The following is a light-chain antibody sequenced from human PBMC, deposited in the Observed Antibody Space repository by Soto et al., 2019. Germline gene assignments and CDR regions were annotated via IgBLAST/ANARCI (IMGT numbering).Light chain of an antibody. CDR1: SSDVGGYNY. CDR2: EVS. CDR3: ISHAGSNNLV. Sequence: QSALTQPPSASGSPGQSVTISCTGTSSDVGGYNYVSWYQGHPGKAPKLMIYEVSRRPSVVPDRFSGSKSGNTASLTVSGLQTEDEADYYCISHAGSNNLVFGGGTKLTVL. J-gene: IGLJ3*02. V-gene: IGLV2-8*01.